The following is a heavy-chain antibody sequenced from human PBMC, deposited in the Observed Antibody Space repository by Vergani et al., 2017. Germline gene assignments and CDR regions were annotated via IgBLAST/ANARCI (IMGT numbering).Heavy chain of an antibody. J-gene: IGHJ4*02. V-gene: IGHV3-64*01. Sequence: EVQLVESGGGLVQPGGSLRLSCAASGFTFSSYAMHLVRQAPGKGLEYVSAISSNGGSTYYANSVKGRFTISRDNSKNTLYLQMGSLRAEDMAVYYCARDRGSGYYGSGSASFDYWGQGTLVTVSS. CDR3: ARDRGSGYYGSGSASFDY. CDR2: ISSNGGST. D-gene: IGHD3-10*01. CDR1: GFTFSSYA.